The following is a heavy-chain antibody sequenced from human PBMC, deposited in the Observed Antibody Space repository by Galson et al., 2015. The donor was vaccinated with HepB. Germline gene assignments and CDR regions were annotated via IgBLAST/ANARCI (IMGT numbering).Heavy chain of an antibody. CDR2: VHSSSLYS. Sequence: SLRLSCAGSGFTFSDFYMNWIRQAPGKGLEWVSYVHSSSLYSNYGDSVKGRFTISRDNSRNTLYLQMDSLRIEDTAVYYCARFLRSANAGLFWGHGSLVSVSP. CDR1: GFTFSDFY. V-gene: IGHV3-11*06. D-gene: IGHD3-3*01. CDR3: ARFLRSANAGLF. J-gene: IGHJ4*01.